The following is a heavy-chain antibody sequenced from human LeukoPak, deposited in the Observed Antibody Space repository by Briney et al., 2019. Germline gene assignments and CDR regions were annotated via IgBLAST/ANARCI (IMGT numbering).Heavy chain of an antibody. J-gene: IGHJ6*03. CDR1: GFTFSSYA. V-gene: IGHV3-23*01. CDR2: ISGGGGST. CDR3: AKLTYGSGSYSRYYYYYMDV. Sequence: GGSLRLSCAASGFTFSSYAMSWVRQAPGKGLEWVSAISGGGGSTYYADSVKGRFTISRDNSKNTLYLQMNSLRAEDTAVYYCAKLTYGSGSYSRYYYYYMDVWGKGTTVTVSS. D-gene: IGHD3-10*01.